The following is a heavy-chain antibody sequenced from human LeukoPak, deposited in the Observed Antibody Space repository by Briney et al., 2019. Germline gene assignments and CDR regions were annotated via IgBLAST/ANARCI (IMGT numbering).Heavy chain of an antibody. V-gene: IGHV1-69*04. Sequence: VASVKVSCKASGGTFSSYAMSWVRQAPGQGLEWMGRIIPILGIANYAQKFQGRVTITADKSTSTAYMELSSLRSEDTAVYYCAREGYSYDKLIDYWGQGTLVTVSS. CDR2: IIPILGIA. J-gene: IGHJ4*02. CDR3: AREGYSYDKLIDY. CDR1: GGTFSSYA. D-gene: IGHD5-18*01.